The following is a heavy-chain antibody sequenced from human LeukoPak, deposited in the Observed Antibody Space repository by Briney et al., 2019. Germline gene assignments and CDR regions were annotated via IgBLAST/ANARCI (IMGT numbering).Heavy chain of an antibody. CDR3: ARRLPRARTEARFDP. Sequence: ASVKVSCKASGYTFTGYYMHWVRQAPGQGLEWMGWVNPNSGGTNYAQKFQGRVTMTRDTSISTAYMELSRLRSDDTAVYYCARRLPRARTEARFDPWGQGTLVTVSS. V-gene: IGHV1-2*02. CDR2: VNPNSGGT. CDR1: GYTFTGYY. D-gene: IGHD6-25*01. J-gene: IGHJ5*02.